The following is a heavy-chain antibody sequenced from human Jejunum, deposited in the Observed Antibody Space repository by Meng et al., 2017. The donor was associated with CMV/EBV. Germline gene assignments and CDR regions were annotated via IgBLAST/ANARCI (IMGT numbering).Heavy chain of an antibody. CDR2: IYHSGSP. J-gene: IGHJ4*02. CDR1: GYSISIGYY. CDR3: ASTDGNEYFDY. Sequence: CTVSGYSISIGYYWGWIRQPPGKGLEWIGSIYHSGSPYYNPSLKSRVTISVDTSKNQFSLKLSSVTAADTAVYYCASTDGNEYFDYWGQGTLVTVSS. V-gene: IGHV4-38-2*02. D-gene: IGHD4-23*01.